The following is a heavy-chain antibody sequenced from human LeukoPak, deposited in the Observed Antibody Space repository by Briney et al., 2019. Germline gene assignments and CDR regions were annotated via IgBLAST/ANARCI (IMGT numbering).Heavy chain of an antibody. D-gene: IGHD6-19*01. V-gene: IGHV3-13*01. J-gene: IGHJ4*02. CDR2: IGTAGDT. CDR3: ARGTYDSSGWYEGHFDY. CDR1: GFTFSSYD. Sequence: PGGSLRLSCAASGFTFSSYDMHWVRQATGKGLEWVSAIGTAGDTYYPGSVKGRFTISRENAKNPLYLQMNSLRAGDTAVYYCARGTYDSSGWYEGHFDYWGQGTLVTVSS.